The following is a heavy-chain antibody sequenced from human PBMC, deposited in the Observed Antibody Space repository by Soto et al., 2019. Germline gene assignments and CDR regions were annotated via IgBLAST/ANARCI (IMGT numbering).Heavy chain of an antibody. V-gene: IGHV4-39*02. CDR3: ARRLARGVIGWFDP. D-gene: IGHD3-10*01. CDR1: GGSISSGTYY. J-gene: IGHJ5*02. CDR2: LYYTGRT. Sequence: SETLSLTCTVSGGSISSGTYYWGWIRQPPGKGLEWIGSLYYTGRTYYSPSLKSRVTRSVDTSKVHFSLNLTSVTAADTAVYYCARRLARGVIGWFDPWGQGTLVTVSS.